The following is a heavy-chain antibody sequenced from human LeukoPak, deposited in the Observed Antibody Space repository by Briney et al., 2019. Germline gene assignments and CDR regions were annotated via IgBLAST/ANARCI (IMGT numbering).Heavy chain of an antibody. CDR2: IYHSGST. CDR3: ASLASWYGPHPFDY. V-gene: IGHV4-30-4*01. Sequence: SQTLSLTCTVSGGSISSGDYYWSWIRQPPGKGLEWIGEIYHSGSTNYNPSLKSRVTISVGKSKNQFSLKLSSVTAADTAVYYCASLASWYGPHPFDYWGQGTLVTVSS. J-gene: IGHJ4*02. CDR1: GGSISSGDYY. D-gene: IGHD6-13*01.